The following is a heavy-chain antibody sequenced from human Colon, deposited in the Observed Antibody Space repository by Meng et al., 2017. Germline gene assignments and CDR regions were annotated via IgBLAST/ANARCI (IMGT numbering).Heavy chain of an antibody. CDR1: GGSVSSGSHY. D-gene: IGHD1-26*01. V-gene: IGHV4-61*01. CDR3: AGGPWELDY. Sequence: QVPLRGAGPGLCRPSSTLSLTCTVAGGSVSSGSHYWSWIRQPPGKGLEWIGYIDYSRSIHFYPSLNSRVTMSVDTSKNQFSLNLSSVTAADTAVYYCAGGPWELDYWGQGTLVTVSS. J-gene: IGHJ4*02. CDR2: IDYSRSI.